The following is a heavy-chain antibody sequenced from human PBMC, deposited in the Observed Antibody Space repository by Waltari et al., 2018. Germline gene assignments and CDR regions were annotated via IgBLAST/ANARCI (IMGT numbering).Heavy chain of an antibody. Sequence: EVQLVESGGGLIQPGGSLRLSCAASGFTVSSNYMSWVRQAPGKGLEWVSVIYIGGSTYYAESVKGRCTSARDNSNNTLYLQMNSLRAEDTAVYYCARDLRVADDSIGYLYYYYGMDVWGQGTTVTFSS. D-gene: IGHD3-22*01. V-gene: IGHV3-53*01. J-gene: IGHJ6*02. CDR1: GFTVSSNY. CDR2: IYIGGST. CDR3: ARDLRVADDSIGYLYYYYGMDV.